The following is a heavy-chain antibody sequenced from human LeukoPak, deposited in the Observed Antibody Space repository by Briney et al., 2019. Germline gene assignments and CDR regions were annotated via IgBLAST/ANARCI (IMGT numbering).Heavy chain of an antibody. CDR1: GGSISSGGYY. CDR3: ARVLGCSGYDAHAFDY. CDR2: IYYSGST. J-gene: IGHJ4*02. Sequence: SETLSLTCTVSGGSISSGGYYWSWIRQHPGKGLEWIGYIYYSGSTYYNLSLKSRVTISVDTSKNQFSLKLSSVTAADTAVYYCARVLGCSGYDAHAFDYWGQGTLVTVSS. D-gene: IGHD5-12*01. V-gene: IGHV4-31*03.